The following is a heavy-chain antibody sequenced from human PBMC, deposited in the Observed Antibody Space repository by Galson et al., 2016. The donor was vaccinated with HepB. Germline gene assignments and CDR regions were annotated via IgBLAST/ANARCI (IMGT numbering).Heavy chain of an antibody. CDR1: GFTFSWYT. D-gene: IGHD2-15*01. CDR2: ISATNNI. J-gene: IGHJ4*02. Sequence: SLRLSCAASGFTFSWYTMNWVRQAPGKWLEWVSSISATNNIYYADSVKGRFTISRDNAKNSLYLQVNSLRAEDTAVYYCARDRSSVAGPFDYWGRGTLVTVSS. CDR3: ARDRSSVAGPFDY. V-gene: IGHV3-21*01.